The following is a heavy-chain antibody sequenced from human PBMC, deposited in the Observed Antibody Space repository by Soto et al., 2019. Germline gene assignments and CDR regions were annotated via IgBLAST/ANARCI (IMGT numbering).Heavy chain of an antibody. J-gene: IGHJ4*02. CDR3: ARSIVVVTALDY. CDR1: GYTFTSYA. D-gene: IGHD2-21*02. Sequence: QVQLVQSGAEEKKPGASVKVSCKASGYTFTSYAMHWVRQAPGQRLEWMGWINAGNGNTKYSQKFQGRVTITRDTSASTAYMELSRLRSEDTAVYYCARSIVVVTALDYWGQGTPVTVSS. V-gene: IGHV1-3*05. CDR2: INAGNGNT.